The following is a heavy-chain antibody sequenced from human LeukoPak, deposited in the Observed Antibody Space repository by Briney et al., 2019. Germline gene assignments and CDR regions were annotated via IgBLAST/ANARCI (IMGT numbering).Heavy chain of an antibody. D-gene: IGHD5-18*01. V-gene: IGHV3-33*01. CDR1: GFTFSTFG. CDR3: ARDVDTSSHSSQLDP. J-gene: IGHJ5*02. CDR2: IQSDGSKQ. Sequence: PGGSLRRSYATAGFTFSTFGIHWVRQTPGKGLEWAAAIQSDGSKQYYGDSVKGRFTISRDSSKNTVYLQMNSLRDEDTAVYYCARDVDTSSHSSQLDPWGQGTLVTVSS.